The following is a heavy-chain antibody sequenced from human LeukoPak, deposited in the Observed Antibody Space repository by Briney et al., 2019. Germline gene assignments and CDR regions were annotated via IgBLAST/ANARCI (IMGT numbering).Heavy chain of an antibody. CDR3: AKRSSSSSKDYYYMDV. J-gene: IGHJ6*03. CDR1: GFTFSSYA. D-gene: IGHD6-6*01. CDR2: ISGSGGST. Sequence: GGSLRLSCAASGFTFSSYAMSWVRQAPGKGLEWVSAISGSGGSTCYADSVKGRFTISRDNSKNTLYLQMNSLRAEDTAVYYCAKRSSSSSKDYYYMDVWGKGTTFTVSS. V-gene: IGHV3-23*01.